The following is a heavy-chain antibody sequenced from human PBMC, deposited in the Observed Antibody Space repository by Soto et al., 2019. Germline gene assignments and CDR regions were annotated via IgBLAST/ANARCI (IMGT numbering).Heavy chain of an antibody. V-gene: IGHV1-2*04. Sequence: ASVKVSCKASGYTFTGYYIHWVRQAPGQGLEWMGWINPNSGGTNYAQKFQGWVTMTRDTSISTAYMELSRLRSDDTAVYYCARVYSSSSGLSLVIDYWGPGALVTVFS. J-gene: IGHJ4*02. CDR2: INPNSGGT. D-gene: IGHD6-6*01. CDR1: GYTFTGYY. CDR3: ARVYSSSSGLSLVIDY.